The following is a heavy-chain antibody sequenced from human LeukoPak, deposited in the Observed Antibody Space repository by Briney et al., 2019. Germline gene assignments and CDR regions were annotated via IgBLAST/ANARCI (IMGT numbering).Heavy chain of an antibody. V-gene: IGHV4-39*01. CDR3: ARGDYDSSGPNY. CDR2: IYYSGST. J-gene: IGHJ4*02. Sequence: PSETLSLTCTVSGGSISSNSYYWGWIRQPPGKGLEWIGSIYYSGSTYYNPSLKSRVTISVDTSKNQFSLKLSSVTAADTAVYYCARGDYDSSGPNYWGQGTLVTVSS. D-gene: IGHD3-22*01. CDR1: GGSISSNSYY.